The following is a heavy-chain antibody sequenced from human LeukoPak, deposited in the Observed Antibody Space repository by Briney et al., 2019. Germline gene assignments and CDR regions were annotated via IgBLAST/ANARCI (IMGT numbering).Heavy chain of an antibody. D-gene: IGHD2-21*01. CDR3: AREGGEGIDY. V-gene: IGHV3-30*04. J-gene: IGHJ4*02. CDR2: LSYDGNNE. Sequence: GGSLRLSCAASGFTFSSYARHWVRQAPDKGLEWVAVLSYDGNNEFYADSVKGRFTLSRDNSKNTLYVQMNSLRTEDTAVYYCAREGGEGIDYWGQGTLVTVSS. CDR1: GFTFSSYA.